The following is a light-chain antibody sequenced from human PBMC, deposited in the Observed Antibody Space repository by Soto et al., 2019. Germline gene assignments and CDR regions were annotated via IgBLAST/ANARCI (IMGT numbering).Light chain of an antibody. J-gene: IGLJ1*01. V-gene: IGLV1-44*01. Sequence: QLVLTQPPSVSGTLGQGVTISCSGSTSNIGENTVGWFQQLPGTAPKVLIYVTDKRPSGVPDRFSGSKSGTSAYLAISGLQSEDEADYYCAAWDGSLNGHVFGTGTKVTVL. CDR2: VTD. CDR1: TSNIGENT. CDR3: AAWDGSLNGHV.